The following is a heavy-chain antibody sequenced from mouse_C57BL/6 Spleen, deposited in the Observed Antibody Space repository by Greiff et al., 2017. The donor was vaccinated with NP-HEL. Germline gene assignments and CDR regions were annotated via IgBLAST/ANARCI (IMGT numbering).Heavy chain of an antibody. Sequence: QVQLQQSGPELVKPGASVKISCKASGYAFSSSWMNWVKQRPGKGLEWIGRIYPGDGDTNYNGKFKGKATLTADKSSSTAYMQLSSLTSEDSAVYFCARERDYYGSSYGAMDYWGQGTSVTVSS. CDR1: GYAFSSSW. V-gene: IGHV1-82*01. CDR2: IYPGDGDT. CDR3: ARERDYYGSSYGAMDY. J-gene: IGHJ4*01. D-gene: IGHD1-1*01.